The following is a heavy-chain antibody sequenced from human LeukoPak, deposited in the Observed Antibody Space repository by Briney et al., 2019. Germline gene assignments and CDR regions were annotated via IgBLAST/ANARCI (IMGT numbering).Heavy chain of an antibody. V-gene: IGHV4-30-2*01. CDR1: GSSISSGGYS. Sequence: PSETLSLTCAVSGSSISSGGYSWSWIRQPPGKGLEWIGYIYHSGSAYYDPSLKSRVTISVDRSKNQFSLKLSSVTAADTAVYYCARAHDLWYYFDYWGQGTLVTVSS. CDR2: IYHSGSA. D-gene: IGHD3/OR15-3a*01. J-gene: IGHJ4*02. CDR3: ARAHDLWYYFDY.